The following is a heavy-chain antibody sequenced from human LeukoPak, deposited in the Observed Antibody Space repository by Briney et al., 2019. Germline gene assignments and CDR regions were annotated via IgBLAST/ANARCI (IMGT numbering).Heavy chain of an antibody. V-gene: IGHV4-39*01. D-gene: IGHD5-12*01. CDR3: AVNGYDYSFDY. J-gene: IGHJ4*02. CDR2: IYYSGST. CDR1: GGSISSDGYY. Sequence: SETLSLTCTVSGGSISSDGYYWGWIRQPPGKGLEWIGSIYYSGSTYYNPSLKSRVTISVDTSKNQFSLKLSSVTAADTAVYYCAVNGYDYSFDYWGQGTWSPSPQ.